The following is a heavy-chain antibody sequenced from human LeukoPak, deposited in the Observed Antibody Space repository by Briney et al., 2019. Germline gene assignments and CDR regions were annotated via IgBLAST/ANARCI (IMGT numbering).Heavy chain of an antibody. D-gene: IGHD3-10*01. Sequence: PGXSLRLSCAASGFTFSSYAMSWVRQAPGKGPEWVSAISGSGGSTYYADSVKGRFTISRDNSKNSLYLRMNSLRTEDTALYYCAKDNKGSGSYYNGWGQGTLVTVSS. CDR1: GFTFSSYA. J-gene: IGHJ4*02. CDR3: AKDNKGSGSYYNG. CDR2: ISGSGGST. V-gene: IGHV3-23*01.